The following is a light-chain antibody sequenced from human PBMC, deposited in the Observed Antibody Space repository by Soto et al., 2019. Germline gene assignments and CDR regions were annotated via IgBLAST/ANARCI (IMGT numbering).Light chain of an antibody. Sequence: EIVMTQSPATLSVSPGERATLSCRASQSVSSNLAWYQQKPGQAPRLLIYGASTRATDIPARFSGSGSGTEFTLTITSLQSEDFAVYYCQQRSNWPLTFGQGTKVDIK. J-gene: IGKJ1*01. CDR2: GAS. CDR3: QQRSNWPLT. V-gene: IGKV3-15*01. CDR1: QSVSSN.